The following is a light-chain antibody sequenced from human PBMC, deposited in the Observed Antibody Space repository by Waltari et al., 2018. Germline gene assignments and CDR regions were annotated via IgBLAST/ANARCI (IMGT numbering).Light chain of an antibody. CDR1: QSVTSN. J-gene: IGKJ1*01. V-gene: IGKV3-15*01. CDR3: QQYKNWWT. Sequence: EILMTQSPATLSVFPGERATISCRASQSVTSNLAWFQQKPGQAPRLLIYGASTRAAGIPARFSGSGSGTEFTLTISSLQSEDCAVYYCQQYKNWWTFGQGTRVEI. CDR2: GAS.